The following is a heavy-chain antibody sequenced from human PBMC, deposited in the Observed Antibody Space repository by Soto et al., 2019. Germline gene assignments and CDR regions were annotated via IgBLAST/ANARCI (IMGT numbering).Heavy chain of an antibody. CDR1: GGTFSSYA. CDR3: ARESGYSRGTEYFQH. V-gene: IGHV1-69*12. Sequence: QVQLVQSGAEVKKPGSSVKVSCKASGGTFSSYAISWVRQAPGQGLEWMGGIIPIFGTANYAQKFQGRVTITAEDSTSTAYLELSSLRSEDTAVYYCARESGYSRGTEYFQHWGQGTLVTVSS. J-gene: IGHJ1*01. CDR2: IIPIFGTA. D-gene: IGHD5-18*01.